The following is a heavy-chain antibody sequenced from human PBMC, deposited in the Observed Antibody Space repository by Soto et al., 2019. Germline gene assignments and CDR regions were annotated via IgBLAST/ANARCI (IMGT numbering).Heavy chain of an antibody. V-gene: IGHV4-61*01. J-gene: IGHJ6*02. CDR1: GGSVSSGSYY. CDR2: IYYSGST. CDR3: ARDQKKFLRYYYYGMDV. Sequence: PSETLSLTCTVSGGSVSSGSYYWSWIRQPPGKGLEWIGYIYYSGSTNYNPSLKSRVTISVDTSKNQFSLKLSSVTAADTAVYYCARDQKKFLRYYYYGMDVWGQGTTVTVSS.